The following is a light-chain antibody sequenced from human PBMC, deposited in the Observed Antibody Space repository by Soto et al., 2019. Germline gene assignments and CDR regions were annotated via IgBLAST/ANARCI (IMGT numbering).Light chain of an antibody. CDR1: QSVTSSY. V-gene: IGKV3-20*01. CDR3: QHYVTSLTT. Sequence: EIVLTQSPGTLSLSPGERATLSCRASQSVTSSYLAWYQQKPGQAPRLLIHGASNRATGIPDRFSGSGSGTDFTLTISRLEPEDFAVYYCQHYVTSLTTFGQGTKVDIK. CDR2: GAS. J-gene: IGKJ1*01.